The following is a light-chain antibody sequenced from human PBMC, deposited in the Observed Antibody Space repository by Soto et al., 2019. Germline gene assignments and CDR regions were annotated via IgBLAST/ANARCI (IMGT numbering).Light chain of an antibody. J-gene: IGKJ1*01. CDR3: LQCGTSLT. CDR1: QSVSNSD. Sequence: ILLTHSPGTLSLSPGERATLSCRASQSVSNSDLAWYQQKPGQAPRLLIYGASSRATGIPDRFSGSGSGTDFTLTLSRLEPEDFAVYYCLQCGTSLTFGQGTKVDIK. CDR2: GAS. V-gene: IGKV3-20*01.